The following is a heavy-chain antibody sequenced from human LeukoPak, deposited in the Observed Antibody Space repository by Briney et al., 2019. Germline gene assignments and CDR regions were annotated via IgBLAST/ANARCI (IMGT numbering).Heavy chain of an antibody. CDR3: ARGAIFGVVIDY. V-gene: IGHV1-69*13. CDR1: GYTFTGYY. CDR2: IIPIFGTA. J-gene: IGHJ4*02. D-gene: IGHD3-3*01. Sequence: ASVKVSCKASGYTFTGYYMHWVRQAPGQGLEWMGGIIPIFGTANYAQKFQGRVTITADESTSTAYMELSSLRSEDTAVYYCARGAIFGVVIDYWGQGTLVTVSS.